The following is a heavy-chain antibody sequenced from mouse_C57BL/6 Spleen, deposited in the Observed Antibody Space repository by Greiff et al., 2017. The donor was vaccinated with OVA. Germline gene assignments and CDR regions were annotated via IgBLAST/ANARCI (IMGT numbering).Heavy chain of an antibody. CDR3: TRDPPTGVPSWFAY. CDR2: ISSGGDYI. D-gene: IGHD6-1*01. Sequence: EVKLMESGEGLVKPGGSLKLSCAASGFTFSSYAMSWVRQTPEKRLEWVAYISSGGDYIYYADTVKGRFTISRDNARNTLYLQMSSLKSEDTAMYYCTRDPPTGVPSWFAYWGQGTLVTVSA. V-gene: IGHV5-9-1*02. CDR1: GFTFSSYA. J-gene: IGHJ3*01.